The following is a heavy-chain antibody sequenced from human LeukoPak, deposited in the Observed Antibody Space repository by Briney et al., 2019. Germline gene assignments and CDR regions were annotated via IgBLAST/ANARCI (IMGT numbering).Heavy chain of an antibody. D-gene: IGHD4-23*01. Sequence: GGSLRLSCAASGFTFSSHDMHWVRQATGKGLEWVSAIGTAGDTYYPGSVKGRFTISRENAKNSLYLQMNSLRAGDTAVYYCARASRYGGNSNAFDIWGQGTMVTVSS. V-gene: IGHV3-13*01. CDR2: IGTAGDT. J-gene: IGHJ3*02. CDR3: ARASRYGGNSNAFDI. CDR1: GFTFSSHD.